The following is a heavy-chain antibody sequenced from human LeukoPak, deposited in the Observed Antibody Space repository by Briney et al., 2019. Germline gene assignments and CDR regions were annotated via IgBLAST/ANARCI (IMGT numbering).Heavy chain of an antibody. CDR3: ARARGYSYGPPGYYYGMDV. CDR1: GFTFSSNS. J-gene: IGHJ6*02. V-gene: IGHV3-48*04. Sequence: GGSLRLSCAASGFTFSSNSMKWVRQAPGKGLEWVSYISSSSSTIYYADSVKGRFTISRDNAKNSLYLQMNSLRAEDTAVYYCARARGYSYGPPGYYYGMDVWGQGTTVTVSS. CDR2: ISSSSSTI. D-gene: IGHD5-18*01.